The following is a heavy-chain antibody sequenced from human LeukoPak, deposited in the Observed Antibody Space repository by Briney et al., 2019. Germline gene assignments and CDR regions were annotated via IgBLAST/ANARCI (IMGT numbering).Heavy chain of an antibody. V-gene: IGHV3-23*01. CDR3: ARDSSMLRGPLVIYYFDF. CDR1: GFTFSSYG. J-gene: IGHJ4*02. D-gene: IGHD3-10*01. CDR2: ISGSGGGT. Sequence: GGTPRLSCAASGFTFSSYGMNWVRQAPGKGLEWVSVISGSGGGTYYADSVKGRFTISRDNFKNTLYLQMNSLKAEDTAVYYCARDSSMLRGPLVIYYFDFWGQGTLVTVSS.